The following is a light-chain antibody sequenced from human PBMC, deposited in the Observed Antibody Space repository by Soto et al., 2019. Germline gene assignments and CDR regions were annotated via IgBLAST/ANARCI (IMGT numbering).Light chain of an antibody. CDR2: KGT. V-gene: IGLV2-23*01. CDR1: SSDVGAYNS. J-gene: IGLJ1*01. Sequence: SALAQPGSVSGSPGQSITISCTGTSSDVGAYNSVSWYQQHPHKAPQVIIYKGTQRPSGVSTRFSGSTSGNADSLTISGLQADAEADYFCCSSQPDSSYVFGSGTKV. CDR3: CSSQPDSSYV.